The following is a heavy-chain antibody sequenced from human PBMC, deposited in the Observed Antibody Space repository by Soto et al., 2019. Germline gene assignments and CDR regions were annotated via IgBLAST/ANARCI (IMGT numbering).Heavy chain of an antibody. J-gene: IGHJ4*02. CDR1: GGSISSSSYY. CDR3: PRPGYSYPYYSDY. V-gene: IGHV4-39*01. Sequence: SETLSLTCTVSGGSISSSSYYWGWIRQPPGKGLEWIGSIYYSGSTYYNPSLKSRVTISVDTSKNQFSLKLSSVTAADTAVYYCPRPGYSYPYYSDYWGQGTLVTVSS. D-gene: IGHD5-18*01. CDR2: IYYSGST.